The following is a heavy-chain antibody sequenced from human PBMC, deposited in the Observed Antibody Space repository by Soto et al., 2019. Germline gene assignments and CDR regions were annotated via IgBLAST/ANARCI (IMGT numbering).Heavy chain of an antibody. D-gene: IGHD1-20*01. CDR3: ARGGYNWNDVTDY. Sequence: SETLSLTCTVSGGSISSSSYYCGWIRQPPGKGLEWIGSIYYSGSTYYNPSLKSRVTISVDTSKNQFSLKLSFVTAADTAVYYCARGGYNWNDVTDYWGQGTLVTVSS. V-gene: IGHV4-39*01. CDR2: IYYSGST. J-gene: IGHJ4*02. CDR1: GGSISSSSYY.